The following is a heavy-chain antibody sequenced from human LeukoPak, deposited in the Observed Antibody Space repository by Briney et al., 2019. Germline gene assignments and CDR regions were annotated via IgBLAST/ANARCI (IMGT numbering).Heavy chain of an antibody. J-gene: IGHJ4*02. V-gene: IGHV1-46*04. D-gene: IGHD4-17*01. CDR1: GFTLSSYY. CDR2: INTSGGGT. CDR3: ARGWHYGDYFEH. Sequence: VGSVTVSCTASGFTLSSYYMHWVRQAPGQGLEWMGIINTSGGGTNYAEAVKGRVTITRDKATSTIYMEMRRLRAEDTAVYYCARGWHYGDYFEHWGQGTLVTVSS.